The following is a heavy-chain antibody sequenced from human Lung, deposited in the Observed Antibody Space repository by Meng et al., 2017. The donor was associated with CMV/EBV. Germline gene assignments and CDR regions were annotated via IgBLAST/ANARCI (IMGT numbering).Heavy chain of an antibody. CDR3: ARGSAVGAMGCDY. V-gene: IGHV1-69*01. D-gene: IGHD1-26*01. CDR2: IIPMFGTV. J-gene: IGHJ4*02. Sequence: KGSGGSFSSYTFSWVRQAPGQGLEWMGEIIPMFGTVNSAQKFQGRVTITADESTTTAYMDLSSLRSDDTALYFCARGSAVGAMGCDYWGQGTLVTVSS. CDR1: GGSFSSYT.